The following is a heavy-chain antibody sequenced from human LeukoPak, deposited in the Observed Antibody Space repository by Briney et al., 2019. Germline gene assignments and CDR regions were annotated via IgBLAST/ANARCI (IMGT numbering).Heavy chain of an antibody. V-gene: IGHV3-30*09. CDR1: GFTFINYA. J-gene: IGHJ4*02. CDR3: ARFRAATTRFDY. D-gene: IGHD1/OR15-1a*01. CDR2: VSFDGNTT. Sequence: GRSLRLSCAASGFTFINYAMYWVRQAPGRGLEWAAVVSFDGNTTFYSDSVKGRFAISRDNSKNTLYLEMNSLRPEDTAVYYCARFRAATTRFDYWGQGTLVTVSS.